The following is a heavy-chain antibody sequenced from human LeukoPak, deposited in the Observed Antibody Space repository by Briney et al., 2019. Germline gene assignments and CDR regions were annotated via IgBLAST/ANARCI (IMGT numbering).Heavy chain of an antibody. Sequence: ASVKVSCKASGYTFTGYYMHWVRQAPGQGLEWMGWINPNSGGTNYAQKFQGRVTMTRDTSISTAYMELSRLRSDDTAVYYCARAMFLGTYSGSYPVTYWGQGTLVTVSS. CDR1: GYTFTGYY. CDR2: INPNSGGT. D-gene: IGHD1-26*01. V-gene: IGHV1-2*02. J-gene: IGHJ4*02. CDR3: ARAMFLGTYSGSYPVTY.